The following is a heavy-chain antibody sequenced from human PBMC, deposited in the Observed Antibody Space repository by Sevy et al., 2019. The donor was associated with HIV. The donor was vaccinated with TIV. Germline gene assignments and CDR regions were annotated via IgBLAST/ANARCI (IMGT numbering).Heavy chain of an antibody. D-gene: IGHD2-15*01. CDR3: AKDMVDCSGGTCYSGAVSPFES. Sequence: GGSLRLSCAASGFIFNNYDMYWIRQAPGKGLEWVATVSYDGADKDYADIAKGRFTISRDSSRSMLYLQMSSLRPEDTGVYFCAKDMVDCSGGTCYSGAVSPFESWGQGTLVTVSS. V-gene: IGHV3-30*18. CDR2: VSYDGADK. J-gene: IGHJ4*02. CDR1: GFIFNNYD.